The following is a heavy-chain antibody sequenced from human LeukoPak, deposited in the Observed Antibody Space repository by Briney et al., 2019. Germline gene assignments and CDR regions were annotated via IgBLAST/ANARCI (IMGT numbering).Heavy chain of an antibody. V-gene: IGHV4-39*07. D-gene: IGHD2-8*01. J-gene: IGHJ4*02. CDR3: ARGVNTYGPPHFDN. CDR2: IYTSGST. CDR1: GGSISSSSYY. Sequence: PSETLSLTCTVSGGSISSSSYYWGWIRQPPGKGLEWIGRIYTSGSTNYNPSLKSRVTMSVDTSKNQFSLKLSSVTAADTAVYYCARGVNTYGPPHFDNWGQGTLVTVSS.